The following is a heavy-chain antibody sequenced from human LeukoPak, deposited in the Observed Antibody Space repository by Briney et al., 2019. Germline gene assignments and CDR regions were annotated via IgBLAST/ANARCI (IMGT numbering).Heavy chain of an antibody. Sequence: SVKVSCKASGGTFSSYAISWVRQAPGQGLEWMGGIIPIFGTANYAQKFQGRVTMTRDTSTSTVYMELSSLRSEDTAVYYCARVEWSDAFDIWGQGTMVTVSS. CDR3: ARVEWSDAFDI. CDR1: GGTFSSYA. J-gene: IGHJ3*02. V-gene: IGHV1-69*05. CDR2: IIPIFGTA. D-gene: IGHD3-3*01.